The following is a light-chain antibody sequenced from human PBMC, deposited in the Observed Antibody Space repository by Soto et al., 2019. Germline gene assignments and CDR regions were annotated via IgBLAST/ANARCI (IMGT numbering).Light chain of an antibody. CDR2: DVS. CDR1: GSDVGGYNY. CDR3: SSFTSSSTLLV. Sequence: QSVLTQPASVSGSPGQSITISCTGTGSDVGGYNYVSWYQQHPCKAPKLMISDVSNRPSGVSNRFSVSKSGNTASLTISGLQAEDEADYYCSSFTSSSTLLVFGGGTKLTVL. J-gene: IGLJ2*01. V-gene: IGLV2-14*03.